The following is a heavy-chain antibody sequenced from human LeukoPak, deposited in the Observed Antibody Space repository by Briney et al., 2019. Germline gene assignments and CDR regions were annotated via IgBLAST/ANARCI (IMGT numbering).Heavy chain of an antibody. D-gene: IGHD3-22*01. V-gene: IGHV3-23*01. J-gene: IGHJ6*03. CDR1: GFTFSSYA. CDR3: AKEDNDSSLDYYYYYYMDV. Sequence: GGSLRLSCGASGFTFSSYAMSWVRQAPGKGLEWVSSISGSGGTTHYADSVKGRFTISRDNSKNTLYLQMNSLRAEDTAVYYCAKEDNDSSLDYYYYYYMDVWGKGTTVTVSS. CDR2: ISGSGGTT.